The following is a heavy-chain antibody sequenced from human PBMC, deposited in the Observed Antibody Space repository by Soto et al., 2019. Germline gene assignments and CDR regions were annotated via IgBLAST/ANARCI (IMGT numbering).Heavy chain of an antibody. CDR2: IIPTLGTP. CDR1: GGIFSNFA. D-gene: IGHD6-19*01. Sequence: QVQLVQSGAEVKKPGSSVKVSCKASGGIFSNFAFNWMRQAPGQGLEWMGGIIPTLGTPHYAQKFLGRVTITADESTRTVYMEMSSLKVEDTAVYYCARVGLGAYDYWGQGTLVIGSS. V-gene: IGHV1-69*01. J-gene: IGHJ4*02. CDR3: ARVGLGAYDY.